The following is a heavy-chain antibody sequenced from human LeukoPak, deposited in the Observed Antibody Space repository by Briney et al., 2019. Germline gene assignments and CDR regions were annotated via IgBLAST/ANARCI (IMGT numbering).Heavy chain of an antibody. D-gene: IGHD3-9*01. J-gene: IGHJ6*02. CDR2: VNGSGSST. CDR3: AKAQRTIRQYFYDGMDV. V-gene: IGHV3-23*01. CDR1: GFTFSSYA. Sequence: PGGSLRLSCAASGFTFSSYAMSWVRQAPGKGLEWVSVVNGSGSSTYYADSVKGRFTISRDNSKNTLYLQMNSLRAEDTAVYFCAKAQRTIRQYFYDGMDVWGQGATVTVSS.